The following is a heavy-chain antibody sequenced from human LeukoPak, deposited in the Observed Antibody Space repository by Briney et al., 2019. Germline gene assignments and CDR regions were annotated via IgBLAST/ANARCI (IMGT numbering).Heavy chain of an antibody. CDR3: AHGAGYSSSWFLA. CDR1: GGSISSYY. D-gene: IGHD6-13*01. V-gene: IGHV4-59*01. J-gene: IGHJ5*02. CDR2: IYYSGST. Sequence: SETLSLTCTVSGGSISSYYWSWIRQPPGKGLEWIGYIYYSGSTNYNPSLKSRVTISVDTSKNQFSLKLSSVTAADTAVYYCAHGAGYSSSWFLAWGQGTLVTVSS.